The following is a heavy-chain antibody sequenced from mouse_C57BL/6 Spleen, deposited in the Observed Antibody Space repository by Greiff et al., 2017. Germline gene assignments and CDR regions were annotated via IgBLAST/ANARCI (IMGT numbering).Heavy chain of an antibody. CDR3: TADLDYGSSYRAWFAY. J-gene: IGHJ3*01. D-gene: IGHD1-1*01. CDR1: GFTFSNYW. Sequence: EVQLQESGGGLVQPGGSMKLSCVASGFTFSNYWMNWVRQSPEKGLEWVAQIRLKSDNYATHYAESVKGRFTISRDDSKSSVYLQMNNLRAEDTGIYYCTADLDYGSSYRAWFAYWGQGTLVTVAA. CDR2: IRLKSDNYAT. V-gene: IGHV6-3*01.